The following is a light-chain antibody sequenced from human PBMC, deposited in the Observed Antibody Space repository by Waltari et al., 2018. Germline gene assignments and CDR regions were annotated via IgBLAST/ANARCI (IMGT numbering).Light chain of an antibody. V-gene: IGLV1-44*01. CDR2: RRN. Sequence: QSVLTQAPSASGTPGRGVTVSCSGSDSNIGANSVTWYQHVPGAAPQVLIYRRNQRPSGAPLRFSGSKSGTSASLAISGLRSEDEADYYCAAWDDRLDAYVFGTGTRVTVL. CDR1: DSNIGANS. J-gene: IGLJ1*01. CDR3: AAWDDRLDAYV.